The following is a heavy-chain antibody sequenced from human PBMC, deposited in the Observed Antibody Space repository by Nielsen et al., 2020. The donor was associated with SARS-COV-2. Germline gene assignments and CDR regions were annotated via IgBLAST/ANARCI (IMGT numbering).Heavy chain of an antibody. V-gene: IGHV3-30-3*01. D-gene: IGHD3-22*01. J-gene: IGHJ4*02. Sequence: GGSLRPSCAASGFTFSSYAMHGVRKAPGKGLEWVAVISYDGSNKYYADSVKGRFTISRDNSKNTLYLQMNSLRAEDTAVYYCASGGYYDSSGYSDYWGQGTLVTVSS. CDR2: ISYDGSNK. CDR3: ASGGYYDSSGYSDY. CDR1: GFTFSSYA.